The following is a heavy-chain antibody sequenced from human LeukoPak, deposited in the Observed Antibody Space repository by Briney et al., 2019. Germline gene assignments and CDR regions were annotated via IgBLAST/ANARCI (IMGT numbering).Heavy chain of an antibody. Sequence: KTGGSLRLSCAASGFTFSYYYMRWIGHAPGKVLEFVSSISSSGSTIYYADSVKGRFTISRDNAKNSLYLQMNSLRAEDTAVYYCASYSSGWQAFDYWGQGPLVTVSS. D-gene: IGHD6-19*01. CDR3: ASYSSGWQAFDY. V-gene: IGHV3-11*01. J-gene: IGHJ4*02. CDR2: ISSSGSTI. CDR1: GFTFSYYY.